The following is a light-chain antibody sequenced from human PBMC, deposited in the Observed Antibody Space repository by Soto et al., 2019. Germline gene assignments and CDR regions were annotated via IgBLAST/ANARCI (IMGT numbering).Light chain of an antibody. J-gene: IGKJ2*01. CDR2: GAS. CDR3: QQYNNWPPHT. V-gene: IGKV3-15*01. Sequence: EIVMTHSPATLSSSPGESATLSCRASQSVNTNFAWYQQKPGRAPRLLIHGASTRATGIPARFSGSGSGTEFTLNIISLQSEDFSVYYCQQYNNWPPHTFGQGTKLEIK. CDR1: QSVNTN.